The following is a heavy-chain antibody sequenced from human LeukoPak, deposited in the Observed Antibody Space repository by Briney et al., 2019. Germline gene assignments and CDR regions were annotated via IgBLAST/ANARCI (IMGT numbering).Heavy chain of an antibody. J-gene: IGHJ4*02. CDR3: AKDPRALGARSHFDY. V-gene: IGHV3-23*01. Sequence: PGGSLRLSRAASGFTFSSYAMSWVRQAPGKGLEWVSAISGSGGSTYYADSVKGRFTISRDNSKNTLYLQMNSLRAEDTAVYYCAKDPRALGARSHFDYWGQGTLVTVSS. CDR1: GFTFSSYA. CDR2: ISGSGGST. D-gene: IGHD1-26*01.